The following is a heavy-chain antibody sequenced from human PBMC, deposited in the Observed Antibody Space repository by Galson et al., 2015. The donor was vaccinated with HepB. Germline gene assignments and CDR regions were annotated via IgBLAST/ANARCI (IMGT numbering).Heavy chain of an antibody. CDR1: GFIFSSYG. V-gene: IGHV3-33*01. CDR2: IWYDGSDK. J-gene: IGHJ6*02. D-gene: IGHD2-2*01. Sequence: SLRLSCAASGFIFSSYGMHWVRQAPGKGLEWVAIIWYDGSDKYYADSVKGRFTISRDNSKKTLYLQMNSMRAEDTAVYYCARDWSRTTRYYYGLAVWGQGTTAIVSS. CDR3: ARDWSRTTRYYYGLAV.